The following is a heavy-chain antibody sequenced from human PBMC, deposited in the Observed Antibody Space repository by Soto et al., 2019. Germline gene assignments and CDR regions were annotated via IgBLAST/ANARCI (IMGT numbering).Heavy chain of an antibody. CDR1: NFSLSKEYD. Sequence: PSETLSLTCAVSNFSLSKEYDWGWIRQPPGKGLEWIGSIHQSGSPYYNPSLKSRLTISIDMSKQQFSLRLSSVTAADTAVYYCARGAPRGIIHDFDSWGQGSLVTVSS. CDR3: ARGAPRGIIHDFDS. V-gene: IGHV4-38-2*01. J-gene: IGHJ4*02. CDR2: IHQSGSP. D-gene: IGHD3-10*01.